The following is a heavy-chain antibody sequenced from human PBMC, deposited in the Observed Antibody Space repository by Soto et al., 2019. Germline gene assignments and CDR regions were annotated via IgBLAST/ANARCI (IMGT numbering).Heavy chain of an antibody. CDR2: IIPIFGTA. CDR1: GGTFSSYA. CDR3: ARDNGYSYGLFDX. Sequence: KVSYKASGGTFSSYAISWVRHAPGQGLEWMGGIIPIFGTANYAQKFQGRVTITADESTSTSYMELSSLRSEDTAVYYGARDNGYSYGLFDXWGQGTLVTVSX. D-gene: IGHD5-18*01. J-gene: IGHJ4*02. V-gene: IGHV1-69*01.